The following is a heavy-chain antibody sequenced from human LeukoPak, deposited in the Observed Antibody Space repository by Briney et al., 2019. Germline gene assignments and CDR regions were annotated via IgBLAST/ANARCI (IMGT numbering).Heavy chain of an antibody. CDR3: AREDSSLIYSGSYSTFDY. V-gene: IGHV1-18*01. CDR2: ISAYNGNT. CDR1: GYTFTSYG. Sequence: ASVKVSCKASGYTFTSYGISWVRQAPGQGLEWMGWISAYNGNTNYAQELQGRVTMTTDTSTSTAYMELRSLRSDDTAVYYCAREDSSLIYSGSYSTFDYWGQGTLVTVSS. J-gene: IGHJ4*02. D-gene: IGHD1-26*01.